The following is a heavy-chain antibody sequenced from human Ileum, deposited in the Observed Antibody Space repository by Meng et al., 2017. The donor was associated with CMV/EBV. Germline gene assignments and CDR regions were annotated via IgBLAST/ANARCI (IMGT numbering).Heavy chain of an antibody. CDR2: ISSSSSYI. V-gene: IGHV3-21*01. D-gene: IGHD2-2*01. J-gene: IGHJ6*02. Sequence: GESLKISCAASGFTFSSYSMNWVRQAPGKGLEWVSSISSSSSYIYYADSVKGRFTISRDNAKNSLYLQMNSLRAEDTAVYYCARVKYCSSTSCPTPYYYYYYGMAVWGQGTTVTVSS. CDR3: ARVKYCSSTSCPTPYYYYYYGMAV. CDR1: GFTFSSYS.